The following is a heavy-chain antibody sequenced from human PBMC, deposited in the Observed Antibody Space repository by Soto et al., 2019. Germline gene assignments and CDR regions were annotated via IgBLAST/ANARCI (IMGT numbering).Heavy chain of an antibody. CDR1: GGSVSSSSYY. J-gene: IGHJ5*02. D-gene: IGHD6-19*01. CDR3: ARTRAVWFDP. Sequence: QLQLQESGPGLVKPTETLSLTCTVSGGSVSSSSYYWGWIRQPPGKGLEWIGNIYYSGSTYYNPSLKSRVTISVDTSKNQFSLKLSSVTAADTAVYFCARTRAVWFDPWGQGTLVTVSS. V-gene: IGHV4-39*01. CDR2: IYYSGST.